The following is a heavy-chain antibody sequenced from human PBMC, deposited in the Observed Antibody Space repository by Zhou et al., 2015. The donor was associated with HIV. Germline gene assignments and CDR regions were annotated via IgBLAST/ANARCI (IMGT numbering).Heavy chain of an antibody. CDR2: IIPIFGTA. V-gene: IGHV1-69*12. D-gene: IGHD2-15*01. CDR1: GGTFSSYA. J-gene: IGHJ5*02. Sequence: QVQLVQSGAEVKKPGSSVKVSCKASGGTFSSYAISWVRQAPGQGLEWMGGIIPIFGTANYAQKFQGRVTITADESTSTAYMELSSLRSEDTAVYYCARAEVVGGGSCYCRLRVVPTPWGRGNPG. CDR3: ARAEVVGGGSCYCRLRVVPTP.